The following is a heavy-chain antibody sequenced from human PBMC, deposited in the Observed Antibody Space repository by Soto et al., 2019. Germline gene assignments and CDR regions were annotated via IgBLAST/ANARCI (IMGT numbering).Heavy chain of an antibody. D-gene: IGHD3-16*01. CDR3: ARRPAFGGFDI. V-gene: IGHV1-3*05. CDR1: GYTFTCYA. Sequence: QVQLVQSGAEEKKPGASVKVSCKASGYTFTCYAMHWVRQAPGQRLEWMGWIHAGNGNTKYSRKIQARVTITRDTTASTAYMELRSLRSEDTAVYYCARRPAFGGFDIWGQGTMVTVSS. CDR2: IHAGNGNT. J-gene: IGHJ3*02.